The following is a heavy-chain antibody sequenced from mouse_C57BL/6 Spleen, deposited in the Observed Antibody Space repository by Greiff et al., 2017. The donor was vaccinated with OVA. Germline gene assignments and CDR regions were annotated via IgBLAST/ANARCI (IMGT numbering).Heavy chain of an antibody. D-gene: IGHD1-1*01. CDR2: INPSTGGT. V-gene: IGHV1-42*01. CDR3: ARIMVYYYGSSYEYFDV. J-gene: IGHJ1*03. CDR1: GYSFTGYY. Sequence: EVQLQQSGPELVKPGASVKISCKASGYSFTGYYMNWVKQSPEKSLEWIGEINPSTGGTTYNQKFKAKATLTVDKSSSTAYMQLKSLTSEDSAVYYCARIMVYYYGSSYEYFDVWGTGTTVTVSS.